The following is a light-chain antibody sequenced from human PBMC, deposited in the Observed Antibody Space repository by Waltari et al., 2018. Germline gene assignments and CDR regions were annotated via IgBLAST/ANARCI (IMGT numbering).Light chain of an antibody. CDR1: TSHAGGSNS. J-gene: IGLJ3*02. CDR2: DVS. V-gene: IGLV2-14*01. Sequence: QSALPQPASVSGSPGQSITIPCTGATSHAGGSNSVSWYHQRPGKAPKLLIFDVSNRPSGVSNRFSGSKSGNTASLTISGLQAEDEAAYYCGSYTGSTTWVFGGGTKLTVL. CDR3: GSYTGSTTWV.